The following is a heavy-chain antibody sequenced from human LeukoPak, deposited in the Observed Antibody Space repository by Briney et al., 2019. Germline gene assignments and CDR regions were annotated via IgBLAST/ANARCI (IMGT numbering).Heavy chain of an antibody. D-gene: IGHD3-10*01. Sequence: GGSLRLSCAASGFTFSSYGMHWVRQAPGKGLEWVAFIRYDGSKKYYAESVKGRFTISRDNSKNTLYPQMNSLRVEDTAVYYCANARSFGELSPWGQGTLVTVSS. J-gene: IGHJ5*02. CDR2: IRYDGSKK. CDR1: GFTFSSYG. V-gene: IGHV3-30*02. CDR3: ANARSFGELSP.